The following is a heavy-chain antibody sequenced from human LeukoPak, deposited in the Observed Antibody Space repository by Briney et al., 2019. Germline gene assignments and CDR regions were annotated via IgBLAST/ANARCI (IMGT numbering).Heavy chain of an antibody. CDR1: GYNFTEFS. CDR2: FDPEHDET. Sequence: GASVKVSCKVSGYNFTEFSMHWVRQAPGKGLESMGGFDPEHDETVAAQKFQGRVTMTRNTSISTAYMELSSLRSEDTAVYYCARAIRYCRRGSPCWFDPSGQGTLVTVSS. D-gene: IGHD2-15*01. V-gene: IGHV1-24*01. J-gene: IGHJ5*02. CDR3: ARAIRYCRRGSPCWFDP.